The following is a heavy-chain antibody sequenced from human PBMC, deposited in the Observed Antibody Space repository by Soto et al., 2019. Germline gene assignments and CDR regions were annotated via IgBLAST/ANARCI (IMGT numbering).Heavy chain of an antibody. CDR1: GGSINNSSYY. J-gene: IGHJ5*02. V-gene: IGHV4-39*01. CDR3: ARHSSSSRSMISYFDP. CDR2: IYYSGST. D-gene: IGHD6-6*01. Sequence: QLQLQESGPGLVKPSETLSLTCTVSGGSINNSSYYWGWIRQPPGKGLEWIGNIYYSGSTYYNPSLKSRVTISVDTSKNQFSLKLSSVTAADTAVYLCARHSSSSRSMISYFDPWGQGTVVTVSS.